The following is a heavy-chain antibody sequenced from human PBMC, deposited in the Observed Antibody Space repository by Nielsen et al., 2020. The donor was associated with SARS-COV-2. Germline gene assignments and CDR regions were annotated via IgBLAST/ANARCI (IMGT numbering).Heavy chain of an antibody. CDR1: GYTFNNYV. Sequence: ASVKVSCKASGYTFNNYVMHWVRQAPGQRPQWMGWINAGNGNTKYSQKFQGRVTSVRDTSASTAYMELSSLRSEDTAVYYCARDRLWFGELESYFDYWGQGTLVTVSS. V-gene: IGHV1-3*01. D-gene: IGHD3-10*01. J-gene: IGHJ4*02. CDR3: ARDRLWFGELESYFDY. CDR2: INAGNGNT.